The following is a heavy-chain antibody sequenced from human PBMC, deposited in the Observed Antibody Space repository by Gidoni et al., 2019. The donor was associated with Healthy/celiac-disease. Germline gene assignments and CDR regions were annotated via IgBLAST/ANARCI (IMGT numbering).Heavy chain of an antibody. CDR3: ARDMFSSSTVTTFGYYYYGMDV. CDR1: GFTFSSYG. Sequence: QVQLVESGGGVVQPGRSLRLSCAASGFTFSSYGMHWVRQAPGKGLEWVAVIWYDGSNKYYADSVKGRFTISRDNSKNTLYLQMNSLRAEDTAVYYCARDMFSSSTVTTFGYYYYGMDVWGQGTTVTVSS. V-gene: IGHV3-33*01. D-gene: IGHD4-17*01. CDR2: IWYDGSNK. J-gene: IGHJ6*02.